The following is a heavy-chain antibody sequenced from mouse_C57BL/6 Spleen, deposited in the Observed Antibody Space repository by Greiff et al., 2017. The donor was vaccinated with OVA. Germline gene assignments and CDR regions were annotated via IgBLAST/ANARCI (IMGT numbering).Heavy chain of an antibody. J-gene: IGHJ1*03. D-gene: IGHD1-1*01. CDR3: ARDKDYGSRSGYFDV. V-gene: IGHV3-6*01. CDR2: ISYDGSN. Sequence: EVKLVESGPGLVKPSQSLSLTCSVTGYSITSGYYWNWIRQFPGNKLEWMGYISYDGSNNYNPSLKNRISITRDTSKNQFFLKLNSVTTEDTATYYCARDKDYGSRSGYFDVWGTGTTVTVSS. CDR1: GYSITSGYY.